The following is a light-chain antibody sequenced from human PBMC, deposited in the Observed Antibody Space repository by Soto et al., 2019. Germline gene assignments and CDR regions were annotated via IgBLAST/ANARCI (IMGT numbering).Light chain of an antibody. CDR3: QQYNNWPPLYT. CDR1: QSVSSN. J-gene: IGKJ2*01. Sequence: EVVMTRSPATLSVSPGERATLSCRASQSVSSNLAWYQQKPGQAPRLLIYGASTRATGIPARFSGSGSGTEFSLTISSLQSEDFAVYYCQQYNNWPPLYTFGQGTKVDIK. CDR2: GAS. V-gene: IGKV3-15*01.